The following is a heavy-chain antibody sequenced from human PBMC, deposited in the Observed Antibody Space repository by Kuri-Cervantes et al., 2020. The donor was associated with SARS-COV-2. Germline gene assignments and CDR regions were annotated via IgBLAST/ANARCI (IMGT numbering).Heavy chain of an antibody. J-gene: IGHJ3*02. CDR2: ISSDGSDK. CDR3: ARHNLAASPIGAFDI. CDR1: GFAFSTYP. Sequence: GESLKISCAASGFAFSTYPMHWVRQAPGKGLEWVAAISSDGSDKYNIDSVKGRFTISRDNSKSTLSLQMNSLRAEDTAVYYCARHNLAASPIGAFDIWGQGTMVTVSS. D-gene: IGHD6-6*01. V-gene: IGHV3-30*04.